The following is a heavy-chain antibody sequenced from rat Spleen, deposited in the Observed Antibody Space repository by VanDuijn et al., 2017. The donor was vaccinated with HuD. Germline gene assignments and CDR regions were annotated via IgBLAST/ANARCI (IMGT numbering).Heavy chain of an antibody. CDR2: IKAKSNNYAT. Sequence: EVQVLESGGGLVQPGNSLKLSCATSGFTFSTAWMYWYRQFPEKRLEWVARIKAKSNNYATDYTESVRGRFTISRDDSKGSIYLQMNNLKEEDTAIYYCVSEFGDYWGQGVMVTVSS. CDR3: VSEFGDY. J-gene: IGHJ2*01. CDR1: GFTFSTAW. D-gene: IGHD4-3*01. V-gene: IGHV6-6*01.